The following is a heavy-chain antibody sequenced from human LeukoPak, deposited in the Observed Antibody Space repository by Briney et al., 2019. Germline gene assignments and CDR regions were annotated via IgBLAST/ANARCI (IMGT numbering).Heavy chain of an antibody. CDR3: AKETSGGDCFDY. CDR2: ISGSGGGT. V-gene: IGHV3-23*01. CDR1: GFTFSSYA. J-gene: IGHJ4*02. Sequence: PGASLRLSCAASGFTFSSYAMSWVRQAPGKGLEWVSAISGSGGGTYYADSVKGRFTISRDNSKNTLYLQMNSLRAEDTAVYYCAKETSGGDCFDYWGLGTLVTVSS.